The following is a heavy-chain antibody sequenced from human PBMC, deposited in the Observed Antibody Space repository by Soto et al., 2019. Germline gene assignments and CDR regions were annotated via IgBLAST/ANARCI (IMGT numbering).Heavy chain of an antibody. J-gene: IGHJ4*02. V-gene: IGHV3-64D*06. CDR3: VKDPSDY. CDR1: GFTFSNYG. Sequence: GGSLRLSCSVSGFTFSNYGMHWVRQAPGKELEYVSAINNDGGNTYYADSVKGRFTISRDNSKNTLYLQMSSLRAEDTAVYYCVKDPSDYWGQGTLVTVS. CDR2: INNDGGNT.